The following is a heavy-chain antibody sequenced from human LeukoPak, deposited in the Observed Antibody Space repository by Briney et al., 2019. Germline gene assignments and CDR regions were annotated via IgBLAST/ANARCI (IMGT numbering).Heavy chain of an antibody. CDR1: AFTVTSYP. CDR3: ARDQGYSGYDYFDY. J-gene: IGHJ4*02. D-gene: IGHD5-12*01. Sequence: GRSLRLSCAASAFTVTSYPMHWVRQAPGKGLEWVAVMSYDGSNKLYPDSVKGRFTISRDNAKNSLYLQMNSLRAEDTAVYYCARDQGYSGYDYFDYWGQGTLVTVSS. V-gene: IGHV3-30-3*01. CDR2: MSYDGSNK.